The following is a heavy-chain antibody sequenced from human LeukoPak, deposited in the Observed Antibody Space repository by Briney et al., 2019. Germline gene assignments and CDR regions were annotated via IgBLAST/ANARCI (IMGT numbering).Heavy chain of an antibody. J-gene: IGHJ4*02. CDR1: GFTFSSYA. V-gene: IGHV3-21*04. CDR2: ISSSSRFI. D-gene: IGHD1-1*01. Sequence: GGSLRLSCAASGFTFSSYAMNWVRQAPGKGLEWVSLISSSSRFIYYGDSVKGRFTISRDNAKKSLYLQMNSLRAEDTAVYYCAESSSGFDYWGQGTLVTVSS. CDR3: AESSSGFDY.